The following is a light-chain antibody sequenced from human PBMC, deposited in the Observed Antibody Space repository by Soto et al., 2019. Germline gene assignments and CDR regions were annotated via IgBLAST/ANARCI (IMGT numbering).Light chain of an antibody. J-gene: IGKJ2*01. CDR1: QSVSRH. Sequence: EIVLTQSPATLSVSPGESATLSCRASQSVSRHLAWYQQKPGQAPRVLIYNASTRATGIPATFSGSGSGTEFTLTISSLQSEDFAVYYCQQYGSSPYTFGLGTKLEIK. V-gene: IGKV3-15*01. CDR2: NAS. CDR3: QQYGSSPYT.